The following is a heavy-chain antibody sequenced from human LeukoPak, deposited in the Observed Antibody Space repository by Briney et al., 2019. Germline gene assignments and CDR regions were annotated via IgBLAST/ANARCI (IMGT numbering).Heavy chain of an antibody. CDR1: GFTFTTRSA. Sequence: GTSVKVSCKASGFTFTTRSAVQWVRQARGQRLXXIGWIVVGSDNTNYAQKFQERVTITRDMSTSTAYMELSSLRSEDTAVYYCAAPYSSTWFDYWGQGTLVTVSS. J-gene: IGHJ4*02. CDR2: IVVGSDNT. V-gene: IGHV1-58*01. D-gene: IGHD6-13*01. CDR3: AAPYSSTWFDY.